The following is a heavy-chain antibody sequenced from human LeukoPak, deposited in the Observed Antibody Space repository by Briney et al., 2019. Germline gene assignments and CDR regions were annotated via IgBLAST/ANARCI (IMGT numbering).Heavy chain of an antibody. V-gene: IGHV3-23*05. CDR3: ARGYYFDH. Sequence: GGSLRLSCAASGFTFSSYAMTWVRQAPGKGLEWLSVIYSSYNTYYADAVKGRFTISRDNSENTLYLQMNSLRADDTAVYYCARGYYFDHWGQGTLVTVSS. CDR2: IYSSYNT. CDR1: GFTFSSYA. J-gene: IGHJ4*02. D-gene: IGHD3-16*01.